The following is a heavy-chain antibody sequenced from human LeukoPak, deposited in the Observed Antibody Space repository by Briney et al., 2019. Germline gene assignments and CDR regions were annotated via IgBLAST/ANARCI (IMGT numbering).Heavy chain of an antibody. CDR3: AKNPILRWGNFNWFDP. D-gene: IGHD4-17*01. J-gene: IGHJ5*02. V-gene: IGHV3-23*01. Sequence: GGSLRLSCAASGFTFSSYAMSWVRQAPGKGLEWVSAISGSGGSTYSADSVRGRFTISRDNSKNTLHLQMDSLRADETAVYCCAKNPILRWGNFNWFDPWGQGTLVTVSS. CDR2: ISGSGGST. CDR1: GFTFSSYA.